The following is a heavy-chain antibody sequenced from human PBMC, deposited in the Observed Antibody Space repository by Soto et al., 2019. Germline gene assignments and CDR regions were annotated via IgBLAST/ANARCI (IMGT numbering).Heavy chain of an antibody. CDR3: AREGALKPFSS. CDR1: GFTFNTYG. Sequence: GGSLRLSCATSGFTFNTYGMAWVRQAPGKGLEWVSHISGSSIYIHYADSVRGRFTISRDNAKNSVYLQMDSLRVEDTAVYYCAREGALKPFSSWGQGALVTVSS. CDR2: ISGSSIYI. V-gene: IGHV3-21*01. J-gene: IGHJ5*02.